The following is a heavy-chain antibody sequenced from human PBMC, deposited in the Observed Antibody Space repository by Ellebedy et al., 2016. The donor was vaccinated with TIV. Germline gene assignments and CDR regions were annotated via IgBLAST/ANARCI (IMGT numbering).Heavy chain of an antibody. Sequence: GGSLRLSXAASGFKFIDYTMSWVRQVPGRGLEWVCSITWNGFSKVYAESVKGRFTVSRNNDRNSVYLQMNSLRVEDTALYRCASRSYDGSGSHWGWFDPWGQGTLVTVSS. CDR3: ASRSYDGSGSHWGWFDP. V-gene: IGHV3-20*01. CDR1: GFKFIDYT. J-gene: IGHJ5*02. D-gene: IGHD3-10*01. CDR2: ITWNGFSK.